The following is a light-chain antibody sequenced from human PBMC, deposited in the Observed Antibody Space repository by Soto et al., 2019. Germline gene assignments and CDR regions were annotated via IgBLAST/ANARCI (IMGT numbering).Light chain of an antibody. V-gene: IGKV3-15*01. J-gene: IGKJ1*01. Sequence: KVMRMSPATLSMSLGERATLSCRASQSVSSNLAWYQQKPGQAPRLLIYGASTRATGIPARFSGSGSGTEFTLTISSLQSEDIAVYYCQHYYDWPTFGQGTKVDVK. CDR2: GAS. CDR3: QHYYDWPT. CDR1: QSVSSN.